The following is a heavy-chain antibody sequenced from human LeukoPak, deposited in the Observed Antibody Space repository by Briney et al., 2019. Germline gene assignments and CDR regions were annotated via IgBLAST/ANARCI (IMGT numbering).Heavy chain of an antibody. CDR2: ISWNGGII. V-gene: IGHV3-9*01. CDR1: GFTFDDYA. D-gene: IGHD3-10*01. J-gene: IGHJ4*02. Sequence: GGSLRLSCAASGFTFDDYAMHWVRKAPGKGLEWVSGISWNGGIIGYADSVKGRFTISRDNSKNTLYLQMNSLRAEDTAVYYCAKDDRFLFDYWGQGTLVTVSS. CDR3: AKDDRFLFDY.